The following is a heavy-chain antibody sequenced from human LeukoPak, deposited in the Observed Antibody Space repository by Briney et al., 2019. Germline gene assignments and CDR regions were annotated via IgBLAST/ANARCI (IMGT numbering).Heavy chain of an antibody. D-gene: IGHD6-19*01. J-gene: IGHJ4*02. Sequence: SQTLSLTCTVSGGSISSGDYYWSWIRQPPGKGLEWIGYIYYSGSTNYNPSLKSRVTISVDTSKNQFSLKLSSVTAADTAVYYCARVSGIAVAGKIDYWGQGTLVTVSS. CDR3: ARVSGIAVAGKIDY. CDR1: GGSISSGDYY. V-gene: IGHV4-30-4*01. CDR2: IYYSGST.